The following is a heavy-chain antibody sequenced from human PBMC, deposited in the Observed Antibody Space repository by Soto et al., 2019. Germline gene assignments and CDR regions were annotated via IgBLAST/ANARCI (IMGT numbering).Heavy chain of an antibody. CDR1: GFIFSSCA. CDR3: AKGGGDSLRYGMDV. Sequence: GGSLRLSCSASGFIFSSCAMNWVRQAPGKGLEWVSAISGSGGSIYYADSVKGRFAISRDNSKTTLYLEMDSLRAEDTAVYYCAKGGGDSLRYGMDVWGQGTTVTVSS. J-gene: IGHJ6*02. V-gene: IGHV3-23*01. D-gene: IGHD2-21*02. CDR2: ISGSGGSI.